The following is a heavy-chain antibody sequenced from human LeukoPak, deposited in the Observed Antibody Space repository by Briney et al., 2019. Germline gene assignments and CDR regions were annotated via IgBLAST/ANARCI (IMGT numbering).Heavy chain of an antibody. J-gene: IGHJ3*01. CDR3: ARCTASCYANAFDV. Sequence: GGSLRLSCATSGFTFNNNAMSWVRQAPGKGLEWVSAINGGGDATEYADSVMGRFTISRDNSKNTLYLQMNSLRPDDTAVYYCARCTASCYANAFDVWGQGTSLTVSS. D-gene: IGHD2-2*01. CDR1: GFTFNNNA. CDR2: INGGGDAT. V-gene: IGHV3-23*01.